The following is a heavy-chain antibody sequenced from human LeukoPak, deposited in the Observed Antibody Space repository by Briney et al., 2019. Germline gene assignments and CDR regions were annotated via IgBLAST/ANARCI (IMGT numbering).Heavy chain of an antibody. Sequence: PGGSLRLSCAASGFTFSSHWMHWVRQAPGKGLVWVSRINSDGSSTSYADSVKGRFTISRDNAKNTLYLQMNSLRAEDTAVYYCARVEWFRAFDIWGQGTMVTVSS. J-gene: IGHJ3*02. V-gene: IGHV3-74*01. CDR2: INSDGSST. CDR3: ARVEWFRAFDI. D-gene: IGHD3-3*01. CDR1: GFTFSSHW.